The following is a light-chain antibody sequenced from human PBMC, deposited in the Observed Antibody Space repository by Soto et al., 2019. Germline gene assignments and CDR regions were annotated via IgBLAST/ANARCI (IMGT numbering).Light chain of an antibody. CDR1: QTVSSY. CDR2: GAS. J-gene: IGKJ5*01. Sequence: ENVLTQSPGTLSLSPGEIATLSCMASQTVSSYLTGYQQRPGQAPRLLIYGASKRATGIPDRFSGRGSGTDFALTINRLEAEGFALYYFQRYGTSPITFGRGPRLEI. CDR3: QRYGTSPIT. V-gene: IGKV3-20*01.